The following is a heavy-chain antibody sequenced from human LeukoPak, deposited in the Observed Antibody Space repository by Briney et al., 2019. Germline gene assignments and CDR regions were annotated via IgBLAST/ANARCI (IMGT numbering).Heavy chain of an antibody. V-gene: IGHV1-2*06. CDR2: INPSSGVT. Sequence: ASVKVSCNTSGYTFNGYFIHWVRQAAGQGLEWMGRINPSSGVTEYAQNFQGRVAMSRDTSISTASMELSWLTSDDTAVYYCARDLSSTPNWEFDYWGQGTLVTVSS. J-gene: IGHJ4*02. D-gene: IGHD7-27*01. CDR3: ARDLSSTPNWEFDY. CDR1: GYTFNGYF.